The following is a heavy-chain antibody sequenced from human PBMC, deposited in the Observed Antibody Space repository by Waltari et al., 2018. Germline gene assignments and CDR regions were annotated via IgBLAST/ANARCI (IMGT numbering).Heavy chain of an antibody. CDR3: AREIAVTGQYYFDY. Sequence: EVQLVESGGDSVQPGGSLRLSCAVPGFTFISYWMPWVRQDQGKGVVWVSRINRDGSTTTYADSVKGRFTISRDNAKNTLYLQMNSLRAEDTAVYYCAREIAVTGQYYFDYWGQGTLVTVSS. CDR2: INRDGSTT. D-gene: IGHD6-13*01. V-gene: IGHV3-74*01. CDR1: GFTFISYW. J-gene: IGHJ4*02.